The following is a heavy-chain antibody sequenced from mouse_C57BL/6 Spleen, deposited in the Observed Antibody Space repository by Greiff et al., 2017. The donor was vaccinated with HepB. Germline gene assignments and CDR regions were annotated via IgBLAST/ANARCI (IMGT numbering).Heavy chain of an antibody. Sequence: DVQLQESVAELVRPGASVKLSCTASGFNIKNTYMHWVKQRPEQGLEWIGRIDPANGNTKYAPKFQGKATITADTSSNTAYLQLSRLTSEDTAIYYCARPPYYSNYEDAMDDWGQGTSVTVSS. D-gene: IGHD2-5*01. CDR1: GFNIKNTY. J-gene: IGHJ4*01. CDR2: IDPANGNT. V-gene: IGHV14-3*01. CDR3: ARPPYYSNYEDAMDD.